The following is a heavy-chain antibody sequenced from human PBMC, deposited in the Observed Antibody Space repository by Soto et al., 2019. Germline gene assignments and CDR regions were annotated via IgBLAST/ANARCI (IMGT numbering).Heavy chain of an antibody. D-gene: IGHD1-26*01. V-gene: IGHV3-74*01. CDR1: GFTFNTW. Sequence: GGSMRLSCAASGFTFNTWMHWVRQAPGEGLVWVSSIDSDGSITSYADSVKGRFTISRDNAKNTLYLQMNSLRAEDTAVYYCATLGLKQAFWGQGTLVTVSS. CDR2: IDSDGSIT. J-gene: IGHJ4*02. CDR3: ATLGLKQAF.